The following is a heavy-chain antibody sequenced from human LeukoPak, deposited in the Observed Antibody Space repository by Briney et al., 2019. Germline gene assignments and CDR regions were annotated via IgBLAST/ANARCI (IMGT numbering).Heavy chain of an antibody. J-gene: IGHJ4*02. CDR3: ARDGCGGDCYLADY. D-gene: IGHD2-21*02. Sequence: GGSLRLSCAASGFIFITYGMHWVRQAPGKGLEWVSVIWYDGSNKYYADSVKGRFTISRDNSKNMVYLQMNSLRAEDTAVYYCARDGCGGDCYLADYWGQGTQVTVSS. CDR1: GFIFITYG. V-gene: IGHV3-33*01. CDR2: IWYDGSNK.